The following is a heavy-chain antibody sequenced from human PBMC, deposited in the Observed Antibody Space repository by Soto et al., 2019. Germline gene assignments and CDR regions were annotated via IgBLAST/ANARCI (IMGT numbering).Heavy chain of an antibody. J-gene: IGHJ3*02. V-gene: IGHV3-30-3*01. D-gene: IGHD3-22*01. CDR2: ISYDGSNK. CDR1: GFTFSSYA. Sequence: QVQLVESGGGVVQPGRSLRLSCAASGFTFSSYAMHWVRQAPGKGLEWVAVISYDGSNKYYADSVKGRFTISRDNSKNTRYLQMNSLRAEDTAVYYCARDSYYYDSSGTSDAFDIWGQGTMVTVSS. CDR3: ARDSYYYDSSGTSDAFDI.